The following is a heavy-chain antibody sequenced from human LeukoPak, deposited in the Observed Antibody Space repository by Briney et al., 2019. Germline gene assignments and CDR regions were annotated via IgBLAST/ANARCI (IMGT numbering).Heavy chain of an antibody. Sequence: GGSLRLSCAAPGFTFSSYAMSWVRQAPGKGLGWVSAISGSGGSTYYADSVKGRFTISRDNSKNTLYLQMNSLRAEDTAVYYCAKTFNMITFGGVIAPDYWGQGTLVTVSS. J-gene: IGHJ4*02. V-gene: IGHV3-23*01. CDR1: GFTFSSYA. CDR2: ISGSGGST. CDR3: AKTFNMITFGGVIAPDY. D-gene: IGHD3-16*02.